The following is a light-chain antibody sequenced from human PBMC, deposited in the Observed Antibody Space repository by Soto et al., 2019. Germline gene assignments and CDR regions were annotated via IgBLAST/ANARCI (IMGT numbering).Light chain of an antibody. V-gene: IGLV1-47*01. Sequence: QSVLTQPPSASGTPGQRVTISCSGSSSNIGSNYVYWYQQLPGTAPKLLIYRNNQRPSGVPDRFSGSESGTSASLAISGLRSEDDADYYCAAWDDSLSVVFGGGTKLTVL. J-gene: IGLJ2*01. CDR1: SSNIGSNY. CDR3: AAWDDSLSVV. CDR2: RNN.